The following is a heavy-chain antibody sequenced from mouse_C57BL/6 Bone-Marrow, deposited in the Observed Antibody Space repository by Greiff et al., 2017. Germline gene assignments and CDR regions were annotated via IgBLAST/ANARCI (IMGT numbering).Heavy chain of an antibody. CDR3: ARGGCDYHAMDY. Sequence: EVQLVESGPGLVKPSQSLSLTCSVTGYSITSGYYWNWIRQFPGNKLEWMGYISYDGSNNYNPSLKNRISITRDTSKNQFFLKLNSVTTEDTATYYCARGGCDYHAMDYWGQGTSVTVSS. J-gene: IGHJ4*01. CDR1: GYSITSGYY. V-gene: IGHV3-6*01. CDR2: ISYDGSN.